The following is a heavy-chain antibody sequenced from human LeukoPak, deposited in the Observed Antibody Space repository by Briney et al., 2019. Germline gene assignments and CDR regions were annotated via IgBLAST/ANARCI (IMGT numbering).Heavy chain of an antibody. Sequence: GGSLRLSCAASGFTFSSYAMSWVRQAPGKGLEWVSAISGSGGSTYYADSVKGRFTISRDNSKNTLYLQMNSLRAEDTAVYYCAKLLGTKKGHYDFWSGYRNHFDYWGQGTLVTVSS. J-gene: IGHJ4*02. D-gene: IGHD3-3*01. V-gene: IGHV3-23*01. CDR2: ISGSGGST. CDR1: GFTFSSYA. CDR3: AKLLGTKKGHYDFWSGYRNHFDY.